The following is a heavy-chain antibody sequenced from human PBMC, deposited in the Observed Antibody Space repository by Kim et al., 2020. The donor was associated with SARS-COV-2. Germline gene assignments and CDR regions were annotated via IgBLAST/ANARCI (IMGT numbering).Heavy chain of an antibody. D-gene: IGHD1-1*01. Sequence: STYYIPSLKSRVTISVDTSKNQFSLKVNSITAADTAVYYCARRLGTGFDYWGQGTLVTVSS. CDR3: ARRLGTGFDY. J-gene: IGHJ4*02. CDR2: ST. V-gene: IGHV4-59*01.